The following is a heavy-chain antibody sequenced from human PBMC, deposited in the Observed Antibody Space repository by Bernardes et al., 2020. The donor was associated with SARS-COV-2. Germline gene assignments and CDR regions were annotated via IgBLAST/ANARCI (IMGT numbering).Heavy chain of an antibody. CDR1: GGSLSDYY. CDR3: ARDGTPRWGTTSCYSCDSGYSFAP. Sequence: SETLSLTCAVFGGSLSDYYWSWIRQTPGKGLEWIGEINDSGSPDYNPSLKSRATISVDTSKKQVSLKLASVTAADSGAYYCARDGTPRWGTTSCYSCDSGYSFAPWGQGALVTISS. CDR2: INDSGSP. J-gene: IGHJ5*02. V-gene: IGHV4-34*01. D-gene: IGHD2-2*01.